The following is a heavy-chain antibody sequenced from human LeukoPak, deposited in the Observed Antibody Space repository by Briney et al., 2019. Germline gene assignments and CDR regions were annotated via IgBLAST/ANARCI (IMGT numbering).Heavy chain of an antibody. J-gene: IGHJ4*02. CDR2: INWNGGST. D-gene: IGHD2-15*01. CDR1: GFTFDDYG. V-gene: IGHV3-20*04. CDR3: ARLPLRDNTPRAYFDY. Sequence: GGSLRLSCAASGFTFDDYGMSWVRQAPGKGLEWVSGINWNGGSTGYADSVKGRFTISRDNAKNSLYLQMNSLRAEDTAVYYCARLPLRDNTPRAYFDYWGQGTLVTVSS.